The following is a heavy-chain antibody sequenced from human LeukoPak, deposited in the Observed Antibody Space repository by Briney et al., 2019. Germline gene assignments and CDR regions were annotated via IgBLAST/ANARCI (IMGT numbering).Heavy chain of an antibody. CDR1: GGTFSSYA. CDR2: IIPIFGTA. CDR3: ARGRVVAATRDYWFDP. J-gene: IGHJ5*02. V-gene: IGHV1-69*05. Sequence: SVKVSCKASGGTFSSYAISWVRQAPGQGLEWMGGIIPIFGTANYAQKFQGRVTITTDESTNTAYMELSSLRSEDTAVYYCARGRVVAATRDYWFDPWGQGTLVTVSS. D-gene: IGHD2-15*01.